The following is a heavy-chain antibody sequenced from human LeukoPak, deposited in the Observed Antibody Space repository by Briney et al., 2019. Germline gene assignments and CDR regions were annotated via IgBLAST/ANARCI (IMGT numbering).Heavy chain of an antibody. CDR1: GFTFSSYR. CDR3: ARDIAHHRPGIGGAGYDY. CDR2: ISSSSSTI. D-gene: IGHD6-19*01. V-gene: IGHV3-48*01. J-gene: IGHJ4*02. Sequence: GGSLRPACAASGFTFSSYRMNWVRQAPGKGLEWVSYISSSSSTIYYANSVKGRFTISRDNAKNSLYLQMTSLRAEDTAVYYCARDIAHHRPGIGGAGYDYWGQGTLVTVSS.